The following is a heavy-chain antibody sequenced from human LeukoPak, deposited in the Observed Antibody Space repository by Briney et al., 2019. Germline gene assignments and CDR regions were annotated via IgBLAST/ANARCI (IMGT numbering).Heavy chain of an antibody. J-gene: IGHJ4*02. CDR1: GGSISSGGYY. Sequence: SETLSLTCTVSGGSISSGGYYWSWIRQHPGKGLEWIGYIYYSGSTYYNPSLKSQITISVDTSKNQFSLKLSSVTAADTAVYYCAREDNYYFDYWGQGTLVTVSS. CDR3: AREDNYYFDY. D-gene: IGHD1-20*01. V-gene: IGHV4-31*01. CDR2: IYYSGST.